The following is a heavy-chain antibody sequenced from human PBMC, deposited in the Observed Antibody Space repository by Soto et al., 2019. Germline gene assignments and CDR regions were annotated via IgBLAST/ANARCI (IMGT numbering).Heavy chain of an antibody. J-gene: IGHJ5*02. D-gene: IGHD3-10*01. CDR3: ARGSYGSGSYNMRYNWFDP. V-gene: IGHV3-21*01. Sequence: LRLSCAASGFTFSSYSMNGVRQAPGKGLEWVSSISSSSSYIYYADSVKGRFTISRDNAKNSLYLQMNSLRAEDTAVYYCARGSYGSGSYNMRYNWFDPWGQGTLVTVSS. CDR1: GFTFSSYS. CDR2: ISSSSSYI.